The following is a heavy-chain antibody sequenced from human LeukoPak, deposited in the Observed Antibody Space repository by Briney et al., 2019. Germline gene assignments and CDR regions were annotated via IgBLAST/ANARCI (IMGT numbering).Heavy chain of an antibody. CDR1: GYSFTSYW. D-gene: IGHD1-1*01. Sequence: GESLKISCKGSGYSFTSYWIGWVRQMPGKGLEWMGIIYPGDSDTRYSPSFQGQVTISADKSISTAYLQWSSLKASDTAMHYCARHSTGTYYYYYYMDVWGKGTTVTVSS. CDR3: ARHSTGTYYYYYYMDV. V-gene: IGHV5-51*01. CDR2: IYPGDSDT. J-gene: IGHJ6*03.